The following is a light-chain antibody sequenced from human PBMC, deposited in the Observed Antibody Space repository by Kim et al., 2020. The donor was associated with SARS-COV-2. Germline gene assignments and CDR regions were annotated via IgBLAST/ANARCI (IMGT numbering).Light chain of an antibody. J-gene: IGKJ1*01. CDR1: QDISNY. Sequence: ASVGDRLTITCRASQDISNYLAWYQQKPGKAPESLIYAASRLVRGVPSKFSGSGSGTDFTLTITSLQPEDFATYYCQQYNSYPWTFGQGTKVDIK. V-gene: IGKV1-16*02. CDR3: QQYNSYPWT. CDR2: AAS.